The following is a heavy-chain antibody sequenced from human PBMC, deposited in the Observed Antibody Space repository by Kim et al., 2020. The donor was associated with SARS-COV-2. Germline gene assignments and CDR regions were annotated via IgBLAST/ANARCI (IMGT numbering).Heavy chain of an antibody. J-gene: IGHJ4*02. CDR1: GFTFSSYS. CDR2: ISSSSSYI. Sequence: GGSLRLSCAASGFTFSSYSMNWVRQAPGKGLEWVSSISSSSSYIFYADSVKGRFTISRDNAKNSLYLQMNSLRAEDTAVYYCARDNILLWFGELLDVNAFDYGGQGTLVTVSS. D-gene: IGHD3-10*01. CDR3: ARDNILLWFGELLDVNAFDY. V-gene: IGHV3-21*01.